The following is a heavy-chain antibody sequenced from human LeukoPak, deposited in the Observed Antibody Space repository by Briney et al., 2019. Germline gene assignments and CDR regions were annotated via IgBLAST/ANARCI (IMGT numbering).Heavy chain of an antibody. D-gene: IGHD5-18*01. V-gene: IGHV1-46*01. CDR1: GYTFTSYY. J-gene: IGHJ6*03. Sequence: ASVKVSRKASGYTFTSYYMHWVRQAPGQGLEWMGIINPSGGSTSYAQKFQGRVTMTRDMSTSTVYMELSSLRSEDTAVYYCARTEESGYSYRYFGYYYYMDVWGKGTTVTVSS. CDR2: INPSGGST. CDR3: ARTEESGYSYRYFGYYYYMDV.